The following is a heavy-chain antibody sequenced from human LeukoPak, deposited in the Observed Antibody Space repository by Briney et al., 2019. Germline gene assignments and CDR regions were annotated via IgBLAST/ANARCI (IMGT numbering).Heavy chain of an antibody. Sequence: ASVTVSCKASGGTFSSYAISWVRQAPGQGLEWMGGIIPIFGTANYAQKFQGRVTITADKSTSTAYMELSSLRSEDTAVYYCARSYYDSSGYYGYFDYWGQGTLVTVSS. CDR1: GGTFSSYA. J-gene: IGHJ4*02. CDR3: ARSYYDSSGYYGYFDY. D-gene: IGHD3-22*01. CDR2: IIPIFGTA. V-gene: IGHV1-69*06.